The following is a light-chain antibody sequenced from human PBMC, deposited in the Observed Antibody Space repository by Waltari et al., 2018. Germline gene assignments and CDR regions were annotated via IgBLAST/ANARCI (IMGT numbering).Light chain of an antibody. CDR3: ATWDNSLTAVV. V-gene: IGLV1-51*01. CDR1: SSNIGNYF. CDR2: DNN. Sequence: QSVLTPPPSVSAAPGQKVTISCPASSSNIGNYFVSWYHQLPGATPKLLIYDNNKRPSGIPDRFSASKSGTSATLDITGLQIGDEADYYCATWDNSLTAVVFGGGTKLTVL. J-gene: IGLJ2*01.